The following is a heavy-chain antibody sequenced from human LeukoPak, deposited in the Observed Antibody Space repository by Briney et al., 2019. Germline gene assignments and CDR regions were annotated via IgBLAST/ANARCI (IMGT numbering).Heavy chain of an antibody. V-gene: IGHV4-61*01. CDR1: GGSVSSGSYY. D-gene: IGHD2-21*02. CDR2: IYYSGST. CDR3: ARVNCGGDCYSTRGDWFDP. J-gene: IGHJ5*02. Sequence: PSETLSLTCTVSGGSVSSGSYYWTWIRPPPRKGLEWIGYIYYSGSTNYSPSLKSRVTISVDTSKNQFSLKLSSVTAADTAVYYCARVNCGGDCYSTRGDWFDPWGQGTLLTVSS.